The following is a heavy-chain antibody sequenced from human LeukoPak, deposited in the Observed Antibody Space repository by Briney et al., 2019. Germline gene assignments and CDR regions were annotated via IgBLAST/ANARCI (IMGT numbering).Heavy chain of an antibody. J-gene: IGHJ6*04. CDR3: AREEMAASSGIRSDV. CDR2: ISSSSSTI. CDR1: GFTFSSYS. V-gene: IGHV3-48*01. D-gene: IGHD6-13*01. Sequence: PGGSLRLSCAASGFTFSSYSMNWVRQAPGKGLEWVSYISSSSSTIYYADSVKGRFTTSRDNAKNSLYLQMNSLRAEDTAVYYCAREEMAASSGIRSDVWGKGTTVTVSS.